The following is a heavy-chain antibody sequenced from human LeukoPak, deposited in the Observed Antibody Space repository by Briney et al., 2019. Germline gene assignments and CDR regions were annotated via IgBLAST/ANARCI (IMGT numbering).Heavy chain of an antibody. D-gene: IGHD3-3*01. V-gene: IGHV3-30-3*01. CDR1: GFTFSSYA. J-gene: IGHJ6*03. CDR3: ASDLLEGFDMDV. CDR2: ISYDGSNK. Sequence: GGSQRLSCAASGFTFSSYAMHWVRQAPGKGLEWVAVISYDGSNKYYADSVKGRFSISRDNSKNTLNLQMNSLRAEDTAVYYCASDLLEGFDMDVWGKGTTVTVSS.